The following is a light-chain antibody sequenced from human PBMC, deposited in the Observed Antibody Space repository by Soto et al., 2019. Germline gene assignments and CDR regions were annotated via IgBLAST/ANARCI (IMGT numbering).Light chain of an antibody. V-gene: IGKV1-17*01. Sequence: DIQMTQSPSSLSASVGDRVTITYRASQGIRNDLGCYQQKPGKAPIRLIHAASSLQSGVPSRFNGSGSGTEFTLTISSLQPEDFATYYCLQNNSYPRTFGQGTKVEIK. CDR2: AAS. CDR3: LQNNSYPRT. CDR1: QGIRND. J-gene: IGKJ1*01.